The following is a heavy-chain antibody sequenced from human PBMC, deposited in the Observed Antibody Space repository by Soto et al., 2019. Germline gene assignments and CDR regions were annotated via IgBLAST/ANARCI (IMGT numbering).Heavy chain of an antibody. Sequence: KVPRYSKTEVFVDWGINTNEKGLEWMGGFDPEDGETIYAQKFQGRVTMTEDTSTDTAYMELSSLRSEDTAVYYCATDLISNSSSWLDYYYYGMDVWGQGTTVTVSS. J-gene: IGHJ6*02. D-gene: IGHD6-13*01. V-gene: IGHV1-24*01. CDR1: RYSKTEVF. CDR2: FDPEDGET. CDR3: ATDLISNSSSWLDYYYYGMDV.